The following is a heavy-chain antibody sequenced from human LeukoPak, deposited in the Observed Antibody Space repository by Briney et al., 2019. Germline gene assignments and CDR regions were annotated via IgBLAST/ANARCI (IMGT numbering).Heavy chain of an antibody. Sequence: ASVKVSCKASGYTFTSYGISWVRQAPGQGLEWMGWISAYNGNTNYAQKLQGRVTITTDTSTSTAYMELRSLRSDDTAVYYCARAPPAQRMTGFDIWGQGTMVTVSS. J-gene: IGHJ3*02. CDR2: ISAYNGNT. D-gene: IGHD2-15*01. CDR1: GYTFTSYG. CDR3: ARAPPAQRMTGFDI. V-gene: IGHV1-18*01.